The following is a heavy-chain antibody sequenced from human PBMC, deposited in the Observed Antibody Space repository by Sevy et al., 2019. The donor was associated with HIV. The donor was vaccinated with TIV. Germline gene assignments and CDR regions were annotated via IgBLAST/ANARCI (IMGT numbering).Heavy chain of an antibody. V-gene: IGHV3-9*01. D-gene: IGHD3-22*01. Sequence: GGSLRLSCAASGFTFVDFAMHWVRQVPGRGLEWVSGISWNSGTVGYADSVKGRFTISRDNAKNSLYLQMNSLRAEDTALYYCAKDSTYYYDSSGYYSAWGRGTLVTVSS. CDR1: GFTFVDFA. CDR2: ISWNSGTV. J-gene: IGHJ4*02. CDR3: AKDSTYYYDSSGYYSA.